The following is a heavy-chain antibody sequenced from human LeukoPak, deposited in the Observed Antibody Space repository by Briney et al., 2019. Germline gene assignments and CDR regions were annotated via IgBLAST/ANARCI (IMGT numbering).Heavy chain of an antibody. D-gene: IGHD3-10*01. CDR2: IRYDGSNK. J-gene: IGHJ4*02. Sequence: GGSLRLSCAASGFTFSSYGMHWVRQAPGKGLEWVAFIRYDGSNKYYADSVKGRFTISGDNSKNTLYLQMNSLRAEDTAVYYCAKIGGTYYYGSGSSQFDYWGQGTLVTVSS. V-gene: IGHV3-30*02. CDR1: GFTFSSYG. CDR3: AKIGGTYYYGSGSSQFDY.